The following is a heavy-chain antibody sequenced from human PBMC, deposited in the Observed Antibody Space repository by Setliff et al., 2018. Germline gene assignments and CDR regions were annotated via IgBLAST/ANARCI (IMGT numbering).Heavy chain of an antibody. CDR1: GYTFSESI. J-gene: IGHJ5*02. D-gene: IGHD3-3*01. CDR3: MRLVRFCSRTVCQRTSGDEA. V-gene: IGHV1-18*01. Sequence: GASVKVSCKASGYTFSESIVSWVRQAPGQGLEWMGWIAVYTGKTYSAQKFQGRLTMTTDKSTNMAYLDLRGLRSDDTAVYYCMRLVRFCSRTVCQRTSGDEAWGQGTLVTVSS. CDR2: IAVYTGKT.